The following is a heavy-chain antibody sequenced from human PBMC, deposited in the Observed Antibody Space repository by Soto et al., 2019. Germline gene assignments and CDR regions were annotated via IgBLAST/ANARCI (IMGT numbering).Heavy chain of an antibody. CDR2: IIPIFGTA. CDR1: GGTFSSYA. D-gene: IGHD3-22*01. CDR3: ARVWGTMIEAAFDI. J-gene: IGHJ3*02. V-gene: IGHV1-69*13. Sequence: RASVKVSCKSSGGTFSSYAISWVRQAPGQGLEWMGGIIPIFGTANYAQKFQGRVTITADESTSTAYMELSSLRSEDTAVYYCARVWGTMIEAAFDIWGQGTMVTVSS.